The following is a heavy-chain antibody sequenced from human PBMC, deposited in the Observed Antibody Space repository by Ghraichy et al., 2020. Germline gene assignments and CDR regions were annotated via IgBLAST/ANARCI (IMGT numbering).Heavy chain of an antibody. Sequence: SETLSLTCTVSGGSISSGGYYWSWIRQHPGKGLEWIGYIYYSGSTYYNPSLKSRVTISVDTSKNQFSLKLSSVTAADTAVYYCARDLGQRAKDAFDIWGQGTMVTVSS. V-gene: IGHV4-31*03. CDR1: GGSISSGGYY. D-gene: IGHD4/OR15-4a*01. CDR3: ARDLGQRAKDAFDI. J-gene: IGHJ3*02. CDR2: IYYSGST.